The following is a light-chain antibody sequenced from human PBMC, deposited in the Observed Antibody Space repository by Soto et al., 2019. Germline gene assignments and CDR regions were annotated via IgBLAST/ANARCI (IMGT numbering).Light chain of an antibody. J-gene: IGKJ5*01. Sequence: DIQLTQSPSFLSASVGDRVTITCRASQVMSSYLAWYQQKPGRAPKLLIYVVSTLESGVPSRFSGSGSGTEFTLTISSLQPEDFATYYCQQLNIYPPITFGQGTRLEIK. CDR3: QQLNIYPPIT. CDR2: VVS. CDR1: QVMSSY. V-gene: IGKV1-9*01.